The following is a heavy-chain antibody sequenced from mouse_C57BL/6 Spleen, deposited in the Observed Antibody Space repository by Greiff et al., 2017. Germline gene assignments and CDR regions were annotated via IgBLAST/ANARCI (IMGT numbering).Heavy chain of an antibody. CDR3: VSEEIYDGYQYYFDD. Sequence: EVKLVESGGGLVQPRGSLKLSCAASGFTFNTYAMHWVRQAPGKGLEWVARIRSKSSNYATYYADSVKDSITISRDDSQSMLYLQMINLKTEDTAMYYCVSEEIYDGYQYYFDDWGQGTTRTVSS. CDR1: GFTFNTYA. V-gene: IGHV10-3*01. CDR2: IRSKSSNYAT. D-gene: IGHD2-3*01. J-gene: IGHJ2*01.